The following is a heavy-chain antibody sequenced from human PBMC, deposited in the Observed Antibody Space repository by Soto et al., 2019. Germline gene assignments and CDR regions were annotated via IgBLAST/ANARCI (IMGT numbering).Heavy chain of an antibody. V-gene: IGHV1-69*19. CDR3: ARSQGSSTSLESYYYYYYGMDV. CDR2: IIPITATA. J-gene: IGHJ6*02. CDR1: VGTFGSYA. Sequence: QVQLVQSGAEVKKPGSSVKVSCKASVGTFGSYAISWVRQAPGQGLEWMGGIIPITATANYAQKFQGRVTITADESTSTASMQLSSLRSEDTAVYYCARSQGSSTSLESYYYYYYGMDVWGQGTTVTVSS. D-gene: IGHD2-2*01.